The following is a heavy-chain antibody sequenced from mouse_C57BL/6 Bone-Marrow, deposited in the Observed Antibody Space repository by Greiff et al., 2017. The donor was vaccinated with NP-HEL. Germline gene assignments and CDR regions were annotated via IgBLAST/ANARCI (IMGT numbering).Heavy chain of an antibody. J-gene: IGHJ4*01. D-gene: IGHD4-1*01. CDR1: GFTFSDYY. CDR3: AVANWEGIDY. V-gene: IGHV5-12*01. CDR2: ISNGGGST. Sequence: EVQLQQSGGGLVQPGGSLKLSCAASGFTFSDYYMYWVRQTPEKRLEWVAYISNGGGSTYYPDTVKGRFTISRDNANKPLYLKMSRLKAADTAMYYCAVANWEGIDYWGQGTSVTVSS.